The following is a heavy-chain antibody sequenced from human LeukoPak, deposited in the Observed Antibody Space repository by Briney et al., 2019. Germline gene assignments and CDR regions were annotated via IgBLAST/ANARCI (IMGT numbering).Heavy chain of an antibody. CDR1: GGSISSYY. D-gene: IGHD3-10*01. J-gene: IGHJ6*02. CDR2: IYYSGSI. V-gene: IGHV4-59*01. Sequence: SETLSLTCTVSGGSISSYYWSWIRQPPGKGLEWIGYIYYSGSINYNPSLKSRVTISVDTSKNQFSLKLSSVTAADTAVYYCARDFGPMDVWGQGTTVTVSS. CDR3: ARDFGPMDV.